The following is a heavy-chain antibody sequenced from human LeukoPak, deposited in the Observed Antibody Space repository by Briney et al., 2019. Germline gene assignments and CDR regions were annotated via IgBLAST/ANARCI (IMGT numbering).Heavy chain of an antibody. CDR2: INPNSGGT. Sequence: ASVKVSCKASGYTFTGYYMHWVRQAPGQGLEWMGWINPNSGGTNYAQKFQGRVTMTRDTSISTAYMELSRLRSEDTAVYYCARGQQLETNAFDIWGQGTMVTVSS. V-gene: IGHV1-2*02. D-gene: IGHD6-13*01. J-gene: IGHJ3*02. CDR3: ARGQQLETNAFDI. CDR1: GYTFTGYY.